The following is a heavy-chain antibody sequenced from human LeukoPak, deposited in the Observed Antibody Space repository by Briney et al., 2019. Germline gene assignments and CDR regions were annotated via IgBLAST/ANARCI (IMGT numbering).Heavy chain of an antibody. V-gene: IGHV3-74*01. CDR2: INSDGSST. D-gene: IGHD2-2*01. Sequence: GGSLRLSCAASGFVFSSYWMHWVRQAPGKGLVWVSRINSDGSSTSYADSVKGRFTISRDNAKNTLYLQMNSLRAEDTAVYYCARRVVVPAAPYYFDYWGQGTLVTVSS. CDR3: ARRVVVPAAPYYFDY. CDR1: GFVFSSYW. J-gene: IGHJ4*02.